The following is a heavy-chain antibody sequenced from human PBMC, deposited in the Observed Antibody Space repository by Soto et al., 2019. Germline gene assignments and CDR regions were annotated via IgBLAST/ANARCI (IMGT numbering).Heavy chain of an antibody. CDR3: ARGGSGSYYLTTVDYFDY. Sequence: KTSETLSLTCTVSGGSISSYYWSWIRQPPGKGLEWIGYIYYSGSTNYNPSLKSRVTISVDTSKNQFSLKLSSVTAADTAVYYCARGGSGSYYLTTVDYFDYWGQGTLVTVSS. CDR1: GGSISSYY. D-gene: IGHD1-26*01. CDR2: IYYSGST. V-gene: IGHV4-59*01. J-gene: IGHJ4*02.